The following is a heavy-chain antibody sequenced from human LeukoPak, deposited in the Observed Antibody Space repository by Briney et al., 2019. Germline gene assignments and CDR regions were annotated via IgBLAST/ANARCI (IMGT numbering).Heavy chain of an antibody. Sequence: PGGSLRLSCTASGFTFSSYEMNWVRQAPGKGLEWVSYIASGGRTIYYADSVKGRFTISRDNDKNSVYLQMSRLRAEDTAVYYCAKQYRSRYYYDNSAYDYWGQGTLVTVSS. CDR1: GFTFSSYE. CDR2: IASGGRTI. J-gene: IGHJ4*02. D-gene: IGHD3-22*01. V-gene: IGHV3-48*03. CDR3: AKQYRSRYYYDNSAYDY.